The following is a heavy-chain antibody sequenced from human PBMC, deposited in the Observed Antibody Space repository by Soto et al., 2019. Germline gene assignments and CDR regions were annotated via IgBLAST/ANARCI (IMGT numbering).Heavy chain of an antibody. V-gene: IGHV4-34*01. CDR1: GGSFSGYY. Sequence: PSETLSLTCAVYGGSFSGYYWSWIRQPPGKGLEWIGEINHSGSTNYNRSLKSRVTISVDTSKNQFSLKLSSVTAADTAVYYCARATKVNLSPSRSIRHGPRHHWFDPWGQGTLVTVSS. D-gene: IGHD1-1*01. CDR3: ARATKVNLSPSRSIRHGPRHHWFDP. CDR2: INHSGST. J-gene: IGHJ5*02.